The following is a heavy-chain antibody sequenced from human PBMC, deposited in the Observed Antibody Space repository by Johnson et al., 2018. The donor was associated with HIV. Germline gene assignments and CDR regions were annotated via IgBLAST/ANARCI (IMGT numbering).Heavy chain of an antibody. J-gene: IGHJ3*02. CDR3: ARDQNIVLMVYAAPGAFDI. Sequence: HVQLVESGGGVVQPGGSLRLSCAASGFSFSNYGMHWVRQAPGKGLEWVAFIRYDGSNKYYADSVKGRSTISRDNAKNTLYMQMNSLRTEDTAVYYCARDQNIVLMVYAAPGAFDIWGQGTMVTVSS. V-gene: IGHV3-30*02. CDR1: GFSFSNYG. D-gene: IGHD2-8*01. CDR2: IRYDGSNK.